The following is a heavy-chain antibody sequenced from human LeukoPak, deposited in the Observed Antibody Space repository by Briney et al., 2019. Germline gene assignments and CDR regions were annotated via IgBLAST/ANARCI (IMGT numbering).Heavy chain of an antibody. V-gene: IGHV4-59*01. J-gene: IGHJ4*02. Sequence: SETLSLTCTVSGGSISSYYWSWIRQPPGKGPEWIGYIYYSGSTNYNPSLKSRVTISVDTSKNQFSLKLSSVTAADTAVYYCARGGYSGSYYVAYWGQGTLVTVSS. CDR3: ARGGYSGSYYVAY. CDR2: IYYSGST. D-gene: IGHD1-26*01. CDR1: GGSISSYY.